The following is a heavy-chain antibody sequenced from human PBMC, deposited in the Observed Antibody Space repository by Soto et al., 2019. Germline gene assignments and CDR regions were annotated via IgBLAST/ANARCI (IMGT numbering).Heavy chain of an antibody. J-gene: IGHJ3*02. CDR2: ISSSSSYI. D-gene: IGHD3-22*01. Sequence: EVQLVESGGGLVKPGGSLRLSCAASGFTFSSYSMNWVRQAPGKGLEWVSSISSSSSYIYYADSVKGRFTISRDNARISLYLEIKSLRAEYRVVFYCVRGYHYYDSSGYDNWDAFDTWGQGTMVTVPS. CDR1: GFTFSSYS. CDR3: VRGYHYYDSSGYDNWDAFDT. V-gene: IGHV3-21*01.